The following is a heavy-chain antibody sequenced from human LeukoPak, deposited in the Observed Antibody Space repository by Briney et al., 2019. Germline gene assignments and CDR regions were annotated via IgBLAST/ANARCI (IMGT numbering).Heavy chain of an antibody. CDR1: GDSINSAIYC. CDR2: ICHSGNT. CDR3: ARYCNAGACSMFKTFDV. Sequence: SETLSLTCTVSGDSINSAIYCWGWIRQPPGKDLEWIGTICHSGNTYYNPSLKSRVTVSVGTSKSQLSLRLNSVTAADTSVYYCARYCNAGACSMFKTFDVWGQGTMVTVSS. J-gene: IGHJ3*01. D-gene: IGHD2-15*01. V-gene: IGHV4-39*01.